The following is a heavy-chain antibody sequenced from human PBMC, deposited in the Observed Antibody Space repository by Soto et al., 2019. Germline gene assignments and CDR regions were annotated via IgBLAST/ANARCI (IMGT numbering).Heavy chain of an antibody. CDR1: DFTFSDDY. CDR2: ISSSGGTI. CDR3: ARASSQRDPWLDY. D-gene: IGHD5-18*01. V-gene: IGHV3-11*01. J-gene: IGHJ4*02. Sequence: GGSLRLYCGASDFTFSDDYMSWIRQAPGKGLEWVSYISSSGGTIYYADSVKGRFTISRDNAKNSLFLQMNSLRADDTAVYYCARASSQRDPWLDYWGQGTLFTVSS.